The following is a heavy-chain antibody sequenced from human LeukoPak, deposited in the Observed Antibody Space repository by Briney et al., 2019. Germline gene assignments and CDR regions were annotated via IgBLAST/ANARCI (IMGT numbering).Heavy chain of an antibody. CDR2: INHSGST. D-gene: IGHD6-13*01. J-gene: IGHJ4*02. Sequence: PSETLSLTCAVYGGSFSGYYWSWLRQPPGKGLEWIGEINHSGSTNYNPSLKSRVTISVDTSKNQFSLKLSSVTAADTAVYYCARVHRSSYSSSWQTDYWGQGTLVTVSS. CDR1: GGSFSGYY. V-gene: IGHV4-34*01. CDR3: ARVHRSSYSSSWQTDY.